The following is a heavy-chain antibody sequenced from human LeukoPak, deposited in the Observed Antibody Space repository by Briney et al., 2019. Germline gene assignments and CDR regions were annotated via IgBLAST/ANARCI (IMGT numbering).Heavy chain of an antibody. CDR1: GFTFSSYS. V-gene: IGHV3-21*01. J-gene: IGHJ5*02. CDR3: ARDGSVQEMATIPYET. CDR2: ISSSSSYI. D-gene: IGHD5-24*01. Sequence: GGSLRLSCAASGFTFSSYSMNWVRQAPGKGREWVSSISSSSSYIYYADSVKGRFTISRDNAKNALYLQMNSLRAEDTAVYYCARDGSVQEMATIPYETWGQGTLVTVSS.